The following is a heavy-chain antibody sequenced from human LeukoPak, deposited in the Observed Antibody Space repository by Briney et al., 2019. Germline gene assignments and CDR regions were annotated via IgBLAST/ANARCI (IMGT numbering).Heavy chain of an antibody. V-gene: IGHV1-3*03. J-gene: IGHJ6*03. CDR2: INAGNGNT. Sequence: ASVKVSCKASGYTFTSYAMHWVRQAPGQRLEWMGWINAGNGNTKYSQEFKGRVTITRDTSASTAYMELSSLRSEDMAVYYCAREIVVVAAGEQKYYYYMDVWGKGTTVTVSS. CDR1: GYTFTSYA. CDR3: AREIVVVAAGEQKYYYYMDV. D-gene: IGHD2-15*01.